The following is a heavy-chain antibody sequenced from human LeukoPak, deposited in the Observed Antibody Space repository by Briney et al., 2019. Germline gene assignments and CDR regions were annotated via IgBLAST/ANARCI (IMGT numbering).Heavy chain of an antibody. CDR3: ARDRHSSSWYRYHDAFDI. V-gene: IGHV4-61*02. J-gene: IGHJ3*02. D-gene: IGHD6-13*01. CDR1: GGSTSSSNYY. Sequence: SETLSLTCTVSGGSTSSSNYYWNWIRQPAGKGLERIGRIYTSGNTNYSPSLKSRVTISLDTSKNQFSLKLSSVTAADTAVYYCARDRHSSSWYRYHDAFDIWGQGTMVTVSS. CDR2: IYTSGNT.